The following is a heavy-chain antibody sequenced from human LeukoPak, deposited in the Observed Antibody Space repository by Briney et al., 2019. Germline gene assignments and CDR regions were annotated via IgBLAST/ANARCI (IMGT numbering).Heavy chain of an antibody. CDR3: ATDPLQITIFGVVTDY. CDR2: FDPEDGET. D-gene: IGHD3-3*01. V-gene: IGHV1-24*01. CDR1: GYTLTELS. Sequence: ASVKVSCKVSGYTLTELSMHWVRQSPGKGLEWMGGFDPEDGETIYAQKFQGRVTMTEDTSTDTAYMELSSLRSEDTAVYYCATDPLQITIFGVVTDYWGQGTLVTVSS. J-gene: IGHJ4*02.